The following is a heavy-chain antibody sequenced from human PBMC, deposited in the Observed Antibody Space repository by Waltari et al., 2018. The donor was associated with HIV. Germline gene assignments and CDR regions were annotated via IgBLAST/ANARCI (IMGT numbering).Heavy chain of an antibody. CDR2: FEPEDGDT. CDR3: ASPAPVGAFEI. J-gene: IGHJ3*02. V-gene: IGHV1-24*01. D-gene: IGHD6-13*01. Sequence: QVHLVQSGAEMMKPGASVKVSCKVSGYTPTQLSIHWVRQTPGKGLEWMGLFEPEDGDTVYLQKLQGRVTMTRDSATDTVYMQLSSLRSDDTAVYFGASPAPVGAFEIWGQGTMVTVSS. CDR1: GYTPTQLS.